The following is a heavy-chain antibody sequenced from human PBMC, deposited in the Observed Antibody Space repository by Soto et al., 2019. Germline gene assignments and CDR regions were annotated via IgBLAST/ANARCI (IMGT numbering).Heavy chain of an antibody. Sequence: GSLRLSCAASGFTFSSYSMNWVRQAPGKGLEWVSSISSSSSYIYYADSVKGRFTISRDNAKNSLYLQMNSLRAEDTAVYYCARDLLYYDFWSGYYSSYYYGMDVWGQGTTVTVSS. CDR1: GFTFSSYS. CDR2: ISSSSSYI. V-gene: IGHV3-21*01. D-gene: IGHD3-3*01. J-gene: IGHJ6*02. CDR3: ARDLLYYDFWSGYYSSYYYGMDV.